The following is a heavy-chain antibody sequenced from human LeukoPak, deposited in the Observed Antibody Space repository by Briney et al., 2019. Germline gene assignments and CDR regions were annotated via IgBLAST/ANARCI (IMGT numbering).Heavy chain of an antibody. CDR1: GYTFPSYF. V-gene: IGHV1-46*01. CDR2: INPTGGST. J-gene: IGHJ4*02. Sequence: ASVKVSCKASGYTFPSYFMHWVRQAPGQGLEWMGIINPTGGSTTYAQKFQGRVTMTRDTSTSTVYMELSSLRSDDTAVYYCARAYSTSSPFDYWGQGTLVTVSS. D-gene: IGHD6-6*01. CDR3: ARAYSTSSPFDY.